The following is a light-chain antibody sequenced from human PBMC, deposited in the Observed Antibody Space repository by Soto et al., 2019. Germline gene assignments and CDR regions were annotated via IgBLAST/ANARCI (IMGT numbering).Light chain of an antibody. V-gene: IGKV1-5*01. CDR2: HAS. J-gene: IGKJ1*01. Sequence: IQLTQSPSTLPASVGDRVTLTYRASQSISNWLAWYQQKPGTAPKLLIYHASILETAVPSRFSGNGSGTEFTLTISSLQPGDFATYYCQQYNSYSFGQGSRVEIK. CDR1: QSISNW. CDR3: QQYNSYS.